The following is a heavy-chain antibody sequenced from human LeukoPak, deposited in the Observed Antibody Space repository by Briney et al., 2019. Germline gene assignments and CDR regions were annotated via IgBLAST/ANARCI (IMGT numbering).Heavy chain of an antibody. J-gene: IGHJ4*02. Sequence: SETLSLTCAVSGGSISSGGYSWSWIRQPPGKGLEWIGYIYHSGSTYYNPSLKSRVTISVDRSKNQFSLKLSSVTAADTAVYCARVSGFMGDTFDYWGQGTLVTVSS. CDR3: ARVSGFMGDTFDY. V-gene: IGHV4-30-2*01. D-gene: IGHD1-26*01. CDR1: GGSISSGGYS. CDR2: IYHSGST.